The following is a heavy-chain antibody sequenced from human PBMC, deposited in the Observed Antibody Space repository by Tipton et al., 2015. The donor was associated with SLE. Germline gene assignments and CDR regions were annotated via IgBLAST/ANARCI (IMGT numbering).Heavy chain of an antibody. Sequence: LRLSCATSGFTFSQYAMHWVRQAPGKGLEWVAVIWRDGSDEYYVDSVKGRFTISRDNSRNMLYLRMNSLRVEDTAVYYCARGYPYQLLFSDYWGQGTRVTVSS. V-gene: IGHV3-33*01. CDR1: GFTFSQYA. J-gene: IGHJ4*03. D-gene: IGHD2-2*01. CDR3: ARGYPYQLLFSDY. CDR2: IWRDGSDE.